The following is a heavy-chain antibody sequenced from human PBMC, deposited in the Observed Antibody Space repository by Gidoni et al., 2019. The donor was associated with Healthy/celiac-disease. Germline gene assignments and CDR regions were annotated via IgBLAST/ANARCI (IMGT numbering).Heavy chain of an antibody. D-gene: IGHD6-13*01. CDR3: ATSPSSKLFDY. V-gene: IGHV4-31*03. CDR1: VGPISSGGYY. J-gene: IGHJ4*02. CDR2: IYYSGST. Sequence: QFQFQDPAPGLVNPPQTLSFPSTSPVGPISSGGYYWSWIRQHPGKGLKWIGYIYYSGSTYYNPSLKSRVTISVDTSKNQFSLKLSSVTAADTAVYYCATSPSSKLFDYWGQGTLVTVSS.